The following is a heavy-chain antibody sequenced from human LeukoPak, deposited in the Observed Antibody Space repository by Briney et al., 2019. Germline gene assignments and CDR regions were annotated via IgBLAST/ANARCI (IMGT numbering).Heavy chain of an antibody. CDR1: GFTFNSYA. Sequence: EAGGSLRLSCAASGFTFNSYAMSWVRQAPGKGLEWVSAISGSGGSTFYADSVKGRFTISRDNSKDTLYLQMDSLRAEDTAVYYCAKGSGSSCYSPCDYWGQGILVTVSS. CDR2: ISGSGGST. V-gene: IGHV3-23*01. CDR3: AKGSGSSCYSPCDY. D-gene: IGHD2-15*01. J-gene: IGHJ4*02.